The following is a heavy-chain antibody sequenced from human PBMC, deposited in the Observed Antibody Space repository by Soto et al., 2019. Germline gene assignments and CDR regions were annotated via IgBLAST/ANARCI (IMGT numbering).Heavy chain of an antibody. J-gene: IGHJ6*02. Sequence: ASVKVSCKASGGTFSSYAISWVRQAPGQGLEWMGGFIPIFGTANYAQKFQGRVTITADESTSTAYMELSSLRSEDTAVYYCARGTLYYYGSGSYYLYYYYGMDVWGQGPTVTVSS. CDR3: ARGTLYYYGSGSYYLYYYYGMDV. V-gene: IGHV1-69*13. CDR2: FIPIFGTA. CDR1: GGTFSSYA. D-gene: IGHD3-10*01.